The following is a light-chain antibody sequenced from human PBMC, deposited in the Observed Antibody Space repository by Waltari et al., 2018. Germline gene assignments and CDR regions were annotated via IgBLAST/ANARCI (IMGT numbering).Light chain of an antibody. J-gene: IGLJ3*02. CDR2: DVS. CDR1: SSDVGAYKY. Sequence: QSALTQPRSVSGSPGQSVTISCPGASSDVGAYKYVSWYQQYPGKAPKLMIYDVSKRPSGVPDRFSGSKSGNTASLTISGLQAEDEADYYCCSYAGTYPVVFGGGTKLTVL. CDR3: CSYAGTYPVV. V-gene: IGLV2-11*01.